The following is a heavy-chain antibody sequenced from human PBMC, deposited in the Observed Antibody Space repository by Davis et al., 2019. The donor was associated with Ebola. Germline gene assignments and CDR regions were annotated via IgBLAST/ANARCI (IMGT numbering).Heavy chain of an antibody. J-gene: IGHJ6*02. Sequence: PSETLSLTCTVSGGSISSSSYYWGWIRQPPGKGLEWIGSIYYSGSTYYNPSLKSRVTISVDTSKNQFSLKLSSVTAADTAVYYCATPEGCSSTSCYLYGMDVWGQGTTVTVSS. CDR1: GGSISSSSYY. CDR2: IYYSGST. V-gene: IGHV4-39*01. CDR3: ATPEGCSSTSCYLYGMDV. D-gene: IGHD2-2*01.